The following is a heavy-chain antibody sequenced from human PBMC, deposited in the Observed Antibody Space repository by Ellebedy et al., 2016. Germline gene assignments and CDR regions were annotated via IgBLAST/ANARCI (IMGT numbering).Heavy chain of an antibody. V-gene: IGHV3-74*01. D-gene: IGHD6-6*01. J-gene: IGHJ4*02. CDR2: INSDGSST. CDR3: ARGYSSSHDY. Sequence: GESLKISCAASGFTFSSYWMHWVRQAPGKGLVWVSRINSDGSSTSYADSVKGRFTISRDNAKNTLYLQMNSLRAEDTAVYDCARGYSSSHDYWGQGTLVTVSS. CDR1: GFTFSSYW.